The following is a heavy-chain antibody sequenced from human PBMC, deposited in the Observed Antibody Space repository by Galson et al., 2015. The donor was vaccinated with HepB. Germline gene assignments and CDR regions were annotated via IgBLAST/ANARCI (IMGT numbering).Heavy chain of an antibody. CDR3: ARDAGSIDAFDI. V-gene: IGHV1-2*06. J-gene: IGHJ3*02. CDR1: GYTFTGYY. CDR2: INPNSGGT. Sequence: SCKASGYTFTGYYMHWVRQAPGQGLEWMGRINPNSGGTNYAQKFQGRVTMTRDTSISTAYMELSRLRSDDTAVYYCARDAGSIDAFDIWGQGTMVTVSS.